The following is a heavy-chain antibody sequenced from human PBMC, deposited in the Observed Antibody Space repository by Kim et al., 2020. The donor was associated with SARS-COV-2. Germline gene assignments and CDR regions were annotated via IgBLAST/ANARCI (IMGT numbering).Heavy chain of an antibody. CDR3: AKEGVDYGDHTTNWYFDL. J-gene: IGHJ2*01. CDR2: ISYDGSNK. V-gene: IGHV3-30*18. D-gene: IGHD4-17*01. Sequence: GGSLRLSCAASGFTFSSYGMHWVRQAPGKGLEWVAVISYDGSNKYYADSVKGRFTISRDNSKNTLYLQMNSLRAEDTAMYYCAKEGVDYGDHTTNWYFDLWGRGTLVTVSS. CDR1: GFTFSSYG.